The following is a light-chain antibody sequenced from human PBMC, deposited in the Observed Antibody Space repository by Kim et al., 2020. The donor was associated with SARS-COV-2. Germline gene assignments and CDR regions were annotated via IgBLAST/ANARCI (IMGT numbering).Light chain of an antibody. J-gene: IGKJ2*01. CDR1: QSVNSY. CDR2: GAS. V-gene: IGKV3-15*01. Sequence: VSPGEGGTLSGRAGQSVNSYLAWYQQKPGQAPRLLIYGASARATAIPGRFSGSGSGTEFTLTISSLQSEDFAVYYCQQYNNWPYTFGQGTKLEIK. CDR3: QQYNNWPYT.